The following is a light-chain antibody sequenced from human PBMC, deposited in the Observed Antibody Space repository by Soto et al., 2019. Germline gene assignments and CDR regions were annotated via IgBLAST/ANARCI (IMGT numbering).Light chain of an antibody. CDR1: QSAGSL. Sequence: EIVLTQSPATLSVSPGEGATLSCRASQSAGSLLAWYQQKPGQAPRLLIYGASTRAAGLPDRFSGSGSETDFTLTISSLLSEDFAVYYCQQYNKWPITFGQGTRLEI. CDR3: QQYNKWPIT. V-gene: IGKV3-15*01. J-gene: IGKJ5*01. CDR2: GAS.